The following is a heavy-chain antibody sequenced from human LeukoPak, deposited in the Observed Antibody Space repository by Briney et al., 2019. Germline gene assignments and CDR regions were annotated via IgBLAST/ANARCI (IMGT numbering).Heavy chain of an antibody. CDR1: GGSISSYY. V-gene: IGHV4-59*01. CDR2: IYYTGST. D-gene: IGHD3-10*01. Sequence: PSETLSLTCTVSGGSISSYYWSWIRQPPGKGLEWIGYIYYTGSTSYNPSLKSRVTISMDTSKNQFSLKLSSVTAADSAVYYCARSDYSGSGTYTEFDAFDIWGQGPMVTVSS. CDR3: ARSDYSGSGTYTEFDAFDI. J-gene: IGHJ3*02.